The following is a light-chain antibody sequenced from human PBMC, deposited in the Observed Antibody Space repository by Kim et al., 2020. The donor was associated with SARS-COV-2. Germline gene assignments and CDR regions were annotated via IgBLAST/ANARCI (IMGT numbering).Light chain of an antibody. J-gene: IGKJ1*01. CDR2: GAS. CDR1: QSVNSN. Sequence: EVVMTQSPDTLSVSPGERATLFCRASQSVNSNLAWYQHKPGQAPRLLIYGASTRATHIPVRVSGSGSGADFTLTITNLQSEDVAIYYCQQYNTWPWTFGRGTKVDIK. V-gene: IGKV3-15*01. CDR3: QQYNTWPWT.